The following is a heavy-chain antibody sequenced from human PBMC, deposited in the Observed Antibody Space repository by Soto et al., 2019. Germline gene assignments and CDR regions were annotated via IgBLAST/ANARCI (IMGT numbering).Heavy chain of an antibody. V-gene: IGHV3-23*01. J-gene: IGHJ5*02. Sequence: GSLRLSCAASGFTFSSYAMSWVRQAPGKGLEWVSAISGSGGSTYYADSVKGRFTISRDNAKNTRYLQMNSLRAEDTAVYYCARDYCSGCSCYSSGPGPWGQGTLVTVSS. CDR3: ARDYCSGCSCYSSGPGP. CDR2: ISGSGGST. CDR1: GFTFSSYA. D-gene: IGHD2-15*01.